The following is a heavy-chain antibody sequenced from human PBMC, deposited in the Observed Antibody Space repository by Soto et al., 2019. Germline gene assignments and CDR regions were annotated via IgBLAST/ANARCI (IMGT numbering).Heavy chain of an antibody. CDR2: IYHSGST. CDR3: ARGNTIFGVVINPSYWYFDL. Sequence: QLQLQESGSGLVKPSQTLSLTCAVSGGSISSGGYSWSWIRQPPGKGLEWIGYIYHSGSTYYNPSLKSRVTISVDRSKNQFSLKLSSVTAAVTAVYYCARGNTIFGVVINPSYWYFDLWGRGTLVTVSS. J-gene: IGHJ2*01. D-gene: IGHD3-3*01. V-gene: IGHV4-30-2*01. CDR1: GGSISSGGYS.